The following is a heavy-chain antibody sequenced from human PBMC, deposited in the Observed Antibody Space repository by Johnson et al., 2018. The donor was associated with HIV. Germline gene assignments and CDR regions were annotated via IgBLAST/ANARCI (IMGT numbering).Heavy chain of an antibody. D-gene: IGHD3-3*01. CDR1: GFTFSGYG. J-gene: IGHJ3*01. CDR2: IRHDGNNK. V-gene: IGHV3-30*02. CDR3: ARGHTWPKSGFDF. Sequence: QVQLVESGGGVVQPGWSLRLSCAVSGFTFSGYGMHWVRQTPGKGLEWVAFIRHDGNNKYYAESMKGRLIISRDTSKNMLYLEMQSLTSEDTAVYYCARGHTWPKSGFDFWGQGTMVTVSS.